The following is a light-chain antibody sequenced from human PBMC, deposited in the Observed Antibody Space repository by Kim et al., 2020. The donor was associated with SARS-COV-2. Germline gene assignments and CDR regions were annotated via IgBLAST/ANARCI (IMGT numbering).Light chain of an antibody. CDR1: ENIGTW. CDR3: EKYSRFPYT. J-gene: IGKJ2*01. V-gene: IGKV1-5*03. CDR2: LPS. Sequence: DIQMTQSPSTLSASVGDRVTITCRASENIGTWLARYQQKPGRAPCLLIYLPSTLESGVPSRFSGTGSETEFSLSITSLQPDDFATYYCEKYSRFPYTFGQGTKLEI.